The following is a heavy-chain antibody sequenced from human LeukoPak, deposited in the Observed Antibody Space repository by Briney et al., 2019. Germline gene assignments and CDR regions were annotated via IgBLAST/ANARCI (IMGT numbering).Heavy chain of an antibody. CDR2: MYYSGST. CDR3: ARRLGVGDYYFDY. Sequence: PSEALSLTCTVSGGSISSSSYYWGWIRQPPGKGLEWIGSMYYSGSTYYNPSLKSRVTISVDTSKNQFSLRLTSVTAADTAVYYCARRLGVGDYYFDYWSQGSLVTVSS. D-gene: IGHD2-21*02. V-gene: IGHV4-39*01. J-gene: IGHJ4*02. CDR1: GGSISSSSYY.